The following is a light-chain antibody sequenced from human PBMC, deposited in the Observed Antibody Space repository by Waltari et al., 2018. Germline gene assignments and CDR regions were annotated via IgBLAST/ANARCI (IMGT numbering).Light chain of an antibody. Sequence: IVLTQSPGTLSWSPGERATLSCRASQSVGGNYLAWYQQKPGQAPRLLIYDASSRATGIPDRFSGGGSGTDFTLTISRLEPEDFAVYYCQQYDRSPKTFGQGTQVEIK. V-gene: IGKV3-20*01. J-gene: IGKJ1*01. CDR2: DAS. CDR1: QSVGGNY. CDR3: QQYDRSPKT.